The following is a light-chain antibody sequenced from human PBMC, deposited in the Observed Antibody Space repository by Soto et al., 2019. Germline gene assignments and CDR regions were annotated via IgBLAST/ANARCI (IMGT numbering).Light chain of an antibody. J-gene: IGKJ2*01. Sequence: AIQMTQSPSSFSASVGDRVTITCRASQGIDTYLAWYQQKPGKAPRLLMYATSVLESGVPSRFSGSGSGTDYTLTISSLQSEDFATYYCQQYYAHPPTVGQGTKLDMK. CDR3: QQYYAHPPT. V-gene: IGKV1-8*01. CDR1: QGIDTY. CDR2: ATS.